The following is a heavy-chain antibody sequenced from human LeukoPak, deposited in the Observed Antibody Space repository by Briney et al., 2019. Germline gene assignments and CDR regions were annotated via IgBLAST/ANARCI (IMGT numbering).Heavy chain of an antibody. D-gene: IGHD3-3*01. CDR2: IYYSGST. V-gene: IGHV4-39*07. J-gene: IGHJ4*02. CDR3: AAAPGSITIFGVVIMEGYFDY. CDR1: GGSISSSSYY. Sequence: SETLSLTCTVSGGSISSSSYYWGWIRQPPGKGREGIGSIYYSGSTYYNPSLKSRVTISVDTSKNQFSLKLSSVTAADTAVYYCAAAPGSITIFGVVIMEGYFDYWGQGTLVTVSS.